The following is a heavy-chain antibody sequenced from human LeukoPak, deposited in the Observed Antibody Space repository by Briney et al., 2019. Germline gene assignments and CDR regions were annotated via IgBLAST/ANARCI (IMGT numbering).Heavy chain of an antibody. V-gene: IGHV1-3*01. CDR1: GYTFTSYA. D-gene: IGHD2-2*01. CDR3: ASAVVPAAIGWFDP. CDR2: INAGKGNT. Sequence: ASVKVSCKASGYTFTSYAMHWVRQAPGQRLEWMGWINAGKGNTKYSQKFQGRVTITRDTSASTAYMELSSLRSEDTAVYYCASAVVPAAIGWFDPWGQGTLVTVSS. J-gene: IGHJ5*02.